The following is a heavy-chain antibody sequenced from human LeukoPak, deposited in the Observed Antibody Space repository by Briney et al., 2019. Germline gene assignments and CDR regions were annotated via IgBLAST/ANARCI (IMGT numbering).Heavy chain of an antibody. CDR2: IIPILGIA. CDR1: GGTFSSYA. D-gene: IGHD6-19*01. CDR3: ARDHIAVAGNAAFDI. Sequence: ASVKVSCKASGGTFSSYAISWVRQAPGQGLEWMGRIIPILGIANYAQKFQGRVTITADKSTSTAYMELSSLRSEDTAVYYCARDHIAVAGNAAFDIWGQGTMVTVSS. V-gene: IGHV1-69*04. J-gene: IGHJ3*02.